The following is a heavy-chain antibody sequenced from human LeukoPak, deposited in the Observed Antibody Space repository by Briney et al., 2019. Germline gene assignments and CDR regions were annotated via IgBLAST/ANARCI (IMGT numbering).Heavy chain of an antibody. CDR2: IIPIFGTA. CDR3: ARDLGDFWSGYYNYYYGMDV. CDR1: GGTFSSYA. V-gene: IGHV1-69*01. J-gene: IGHJ6*02. Sequence: GSSVKVSCKASGGTFSSYAISWVRQAPGQGLEWMGGIIPIFGTAKYAQQFQGRVTITADESTSTAYMELSSLRSEDTAVYYCARDLGDFWSGYYNYYYGMDVWGQGTTVTVSS. D-gene: IGHD3-3*01.